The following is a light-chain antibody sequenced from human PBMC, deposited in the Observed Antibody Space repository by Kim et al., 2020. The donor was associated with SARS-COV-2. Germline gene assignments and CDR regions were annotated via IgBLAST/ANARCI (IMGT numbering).Light chain of an antibody. CDR1: RLRKYY. Sequence: ALGQTVRITCQADRLRKYYASCYQQKPGQAPILVIHVKDNRPSGIPARFSGSSSGITASLTITGAQAEDEADYYFNSLDSSGNRLVFVGGTKVTVL. V-gene: IGLV3-19*01. CDR2: VKD. CDR3: NSLDSSGNRLV. J-gene: IGLJ2*01.